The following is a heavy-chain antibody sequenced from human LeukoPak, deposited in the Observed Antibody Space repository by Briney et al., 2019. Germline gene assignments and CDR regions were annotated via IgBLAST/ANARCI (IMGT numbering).Heavy chain of an antibody. V-gene: IGHV3-23*01. CDR1: GFTFSSYA. J-gene: IGHJ5*02. D-gene: IGHD6-13*01. CDR3: AIVAAARQGTIDP. Sequence: GGSLRLSCAASGFTFSSYAMSWVRQAPGKGLEWVSAISGSGGTTYYADSVKGRFTISRDNSKSTLYVQMNSLRAEDTAVYYCAIVAAARQGTIDPWGQGTLVTISS. CDR2: ISGSGGTT.